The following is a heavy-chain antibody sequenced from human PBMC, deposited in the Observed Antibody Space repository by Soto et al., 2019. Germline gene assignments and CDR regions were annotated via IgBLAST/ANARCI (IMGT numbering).Heavy chain of an antibody. CDR3: ARGREYCSSTSWYWADVFDI. D-gene: IGHD2-2*01. V-gene: IGHV4-34*01. CDR2: INHSGST. Sequence: QVQLQQWGAGLLKPSETLSLTCAVYGGSFSGYYWSWIRQPPGKGLEWIGEINHSGSTNYNPSLKSRVTISVATSKNQFSLMLSYVTAADLPLYYCARGREYCSSTSWYWADVFDIWGKGTMVTVSS. J-gene: IGHJ3*02. CDR1: GGSFSGYY.